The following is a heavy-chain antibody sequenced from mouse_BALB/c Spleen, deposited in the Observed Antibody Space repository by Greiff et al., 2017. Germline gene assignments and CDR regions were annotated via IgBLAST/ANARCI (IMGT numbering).Heavy chain of an antibody. CDR1: GYTFTDYN. CDR2: INPNNGGT. J-gene: IGHJ3*01. D-gene: IGHD2-2*01. CDR3: ASRHIYYGYAWFAY. Sequence: EVQLQQSGPELVKPGASAKIPCKASGYTFTDYNMAWVKQSHGKSLEWIGDINPNNGGTIYNQKFKGKATLTVDKSSSTAYMELRSLTSEDTAVYYCASRHIYYGYAWFAYWGQGTLVTVSA. V-gene: IGHV1-18*01.